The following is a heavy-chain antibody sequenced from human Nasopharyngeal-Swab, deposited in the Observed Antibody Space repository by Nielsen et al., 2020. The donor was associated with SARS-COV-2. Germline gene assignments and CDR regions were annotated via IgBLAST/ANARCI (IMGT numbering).Heavy chain of an antibody. D-gene: IGHD6-13*01. CDR1: GDSIAYSTFY. J-gene: IGHJ4*02. V-gene: IGHV4-39*01. Sequence: SRTVSGDSIAYSTFYWGWIRQPPGKGLEWIGNIYYNGNTYQNPSLKSRLTISVDKSKNQFSLQLSSVTAADTAVYYCVRSSSWYYFDYWAQGTQVTVSS. CDR2: IYYNGNT. CDR3: VRSSSWYYFDY.